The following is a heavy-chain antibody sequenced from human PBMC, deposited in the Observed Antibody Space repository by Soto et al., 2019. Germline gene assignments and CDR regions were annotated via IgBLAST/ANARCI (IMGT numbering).Heavy chain of an antibody. Sequence: GGSLRLSCAASGFTVSSNYMSWVRQAPGKGLEWVSVIYSGGSTYYADSVKGRFTISRDNSKNTLYLQMNSLRAEDTAVYYCARTYYDFWSGYSAPSDAFDIWGQGTMVTVSS. D-gene: IGHD3-3*01. V-gene: IGHV3-66*01. CDR3: ARTYYDFWSGYSAPSDAFDI. J-gene: IGHJ3*02. CDR1: GFTVSSNY. CDR2: IYSGGST.